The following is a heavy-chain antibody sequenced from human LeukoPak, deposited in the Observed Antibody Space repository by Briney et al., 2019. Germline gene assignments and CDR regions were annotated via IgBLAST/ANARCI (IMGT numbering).Heavy chain of an antibody. J-gene: IGHJ4*02. CDR2: ISSGSSYI. D-gene: IGHD6-19*01. Sequence: GGSLRLSCAASGFTFSSYSMNWVRQAPGKGLEWVSSISSGSSYIYYADSVKGRFTISRDNAKNSLYLQMNSLRAEDTAVYYCAARRGGIAVAGIDYWGQGTLVTVSS. V-gene: IGHV3-21*01. CDR1: GFTFSSYS. CDR3: AARRGGIAVAGIDY.